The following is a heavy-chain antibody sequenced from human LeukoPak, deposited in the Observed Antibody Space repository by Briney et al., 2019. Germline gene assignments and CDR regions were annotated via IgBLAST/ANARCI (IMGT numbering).Heavy chain of an antibody. V-gene: IGHV3-30*03. Sequence: PGGSLRLSCAASGFTFSTYGMHWVRQAPGKGLEWVALITYDGYYKYYSDSVKGRFTISSDTSKNTLSLQMNSLRAEGTAVYYCARDLSPVVRASPMGYWGQGTLVTVSS. D-gene: IGHD3-10*01. CDR2: ITYDGYYK. CDR3: ARDLSPVVRASPMGY. J-gene: IGHJ4*02. CDR1: GFTFSTYG.